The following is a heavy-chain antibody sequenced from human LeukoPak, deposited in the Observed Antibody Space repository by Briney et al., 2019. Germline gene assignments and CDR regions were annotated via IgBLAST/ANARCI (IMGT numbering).Heavy chain of an antibody. V-gene: IGHV6-1*01. CDR1: GDSVSSNSAA. CDR2: TYYRSKWYN. Sequence: SQTLSLTCAISGDSVSSNSAAWNWIRQSPSRGLEWLGRTYYRSKWYNDYAVSVKSRITINPDTSKNQFSLQLNSVTPEDTAVYYCARHYGIARYDDSYYFDYWGQGTLVTVSS. D-gene: IGHD3-16*01. J-gene: IGHJ4*02. CDR3: ARHYGIARYDDSYYFDY.